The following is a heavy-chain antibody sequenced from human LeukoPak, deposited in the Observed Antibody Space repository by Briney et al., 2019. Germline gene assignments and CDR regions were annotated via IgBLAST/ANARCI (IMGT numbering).Heavy chain of an antibody. CDR1: GFTFSSYG. Sequence: GGSLRLSCAASGFTFSSYGMNWVRQAPGKGLEWVSSISSSSSYIYYADTVKGRFTISRDNAKNSLYLQMNSLRAEDTAVYYCARDIAAAGLDAFDIWGQGTMVTVSS. CDR2: ISSSSSYI. J-gene: IGHJ3*02. D-gene: IGHD6-13*01. CDR3: ARDIAAAGLDAFDI. V-gene: IGHV3-21*01.